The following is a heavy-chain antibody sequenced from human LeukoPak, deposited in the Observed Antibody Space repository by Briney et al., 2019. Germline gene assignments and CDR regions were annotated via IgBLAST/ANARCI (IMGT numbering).Heavy chain of an antibody. CDR1: AFTFSSYA. Sequence: QSGGSLRLSCAASAFTFSSYAMSWDRQAPGKGLEWVSAISGSGGSTYYADSVKGRFTISRDNSKNTLYLQMNSLRAEDTAVYYCAKDTRYCSSTSCYTFDYWGQGTLVTVSS. CDR2: ISGSGGST. V-gene: IGHV3-23*01. J-gene: IGHJ4*02. CDR3: AKDTRYCSSTSCYTFDY. D-gene: IGHD2-2*02.